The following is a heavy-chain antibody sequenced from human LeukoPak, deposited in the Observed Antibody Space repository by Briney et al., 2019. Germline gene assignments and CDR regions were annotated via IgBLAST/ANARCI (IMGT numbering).Heavy chain of an antibody. CDR1: GFTFSTYD. Sequence: GGSLRLSCAASGFTFSTYDMHWVRQATGKGLDWVSAIDTVGNTYYAGSVQGRFTISRDNAKNSLYLQMNSLRAEDTAVYYCARSVGATLYWGQGTLVTVSS. V-gene: IGHV3-13*01. D-gene: IGHD1-26*01. CDR3: ARSVGATLY. CDR2: IDTVGNT. J-gene: IGHJ4*02.